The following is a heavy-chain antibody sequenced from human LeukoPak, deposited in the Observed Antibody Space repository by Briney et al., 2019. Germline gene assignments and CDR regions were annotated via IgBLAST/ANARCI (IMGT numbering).Heavy chain of an antibody. Sequence: PSETLSLTCTVSGDSTSSYYWSWIRQPPGKGLEWIGYIYYSGSTNYNPSLKSRVTISVDTSKNQFSLKLSSVTAADTAVYYCARASYSSGWYVAFDIWGQGTMVTVSS. J-gene: IGHJ3*02. D-gene: IGHD6-19*01. CDR1: GDSTSSYY. V-gene: IGHV4-59*01. CDR2: IYYSGST. CDR3: ARASYSSGWYVAFDI.